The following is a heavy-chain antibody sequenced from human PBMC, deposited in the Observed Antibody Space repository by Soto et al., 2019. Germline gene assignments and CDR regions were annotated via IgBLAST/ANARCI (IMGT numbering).Heavy chain of an antibody. V-gene: IGHV4-31*03. CDR1: GGSISSGGYY. D-gene: IGHD3-10*01. CDR2: IYYSGST. J-gene: IGHJ5*02. Sequence: PSETLSLTCTVSGGSISSGGYYWSWIRQHPGKGLEWIGYIYYSGSTYYNPSLKSRVTISVDTSKNQFSLKLSSVTAADTAVYYCARDLYGSGVYNWFDPWGQGTLVTSPQ. CDR3: ARDLYGSGVYNWFDP.